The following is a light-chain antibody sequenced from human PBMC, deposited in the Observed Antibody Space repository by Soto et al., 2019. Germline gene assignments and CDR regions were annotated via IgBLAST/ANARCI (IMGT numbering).Light chain of an antibody. CDR3: TSYTSSGTYV. V-gene: IGLV2-14*01. J-gene: IGLJ1*01. CDR1: SSDVGGYDY. CDR2: EVT. Sequence: QSVLTQPASVSGSPGQSITISCTGTSSDVGGYDYVSWYQQHPGKAPKFMIYEVTNRPSGVSHRFSGSESGNTASLTISGLQAEDEADYYCTSYTSSGTYVFGTGTKVTVL.